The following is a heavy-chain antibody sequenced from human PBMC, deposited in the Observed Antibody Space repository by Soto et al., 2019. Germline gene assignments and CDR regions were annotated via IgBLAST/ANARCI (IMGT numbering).Heavy chain of an antibody. CDR3: ARVIAARFIDY. Sequence: SDTLALSCTVSGGSISSYYWGWIRQPPGKGLEWIGYIYYSGSTNYNPSLKSRVTISVDTSKNQFSLKLSSVTAADTAVYYCARVIAARFIDYWGQGTLVTVSS. CDR1: GGSISSYY. D-gene: IGHD6-6*01. V-gene: IGHV4-59*07. CDR2: IYYSGST. J-gene: IGHJ4*02.